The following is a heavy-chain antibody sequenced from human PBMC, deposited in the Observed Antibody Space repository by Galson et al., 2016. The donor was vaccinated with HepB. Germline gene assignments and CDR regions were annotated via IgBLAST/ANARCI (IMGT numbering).Heavy chain of an antibody. CDR3: AKDLWSGHGDYSWGIFDI. D-gene: IGHD4-17*01. Sequence: SLRLSCAGSGPPLSPYAMSWGRQAPGKGLEWVSGISASGGSKTYADSVRGRFIISRDNSNNKLFLQMNSLTTEDTAIYFCAKDLWSGHGDYSWGIFDIWGRGTEVTVSS. CDR2: ISASGGSK. V-gene: IGHV3-23*01. J-gene: IGHJ3*02. CDR1: GPPLSPYA.